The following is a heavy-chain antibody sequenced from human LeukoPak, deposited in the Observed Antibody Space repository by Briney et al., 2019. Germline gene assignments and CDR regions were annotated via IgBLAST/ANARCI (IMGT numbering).Heavy chain of an antibody. CDR3: ARAVSSATVVTSYYFDY. V-gene: IGHV1-69*13. CDR1: GGTFSSYA. CDR2: IIPIFGTA. Sequence: SVKVSCKASGGTFSSYAISWVRPAPGHGLEWMGGIIPIFGTANYAQKFQGRVTITADESTSTAYMELSSLRSEDTAVYYCARAVSSATVVTSYYFDYWGQGTLVTVSS. D-gene: IGHD4-23*01. J-gene: IGHJ4*02.